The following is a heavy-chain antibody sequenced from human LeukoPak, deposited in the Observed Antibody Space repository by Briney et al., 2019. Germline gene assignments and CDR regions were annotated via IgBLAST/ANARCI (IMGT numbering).Heavy chain of an antibody. V-gene: IGHV4-34*01. D-gene: IGHD4-11*01. Sequence: SETLSLTCAAYGESFSGYYWSWIRQPPGKGLEWIGEINHSGSTNYNPSLKSRVTISVDTSKNQFSLKLSSVTAADTAVYYCARGRRRATTRYYFDYWGQGTLVTVSS. CDR1: GESFSGYY. CDR3: ARGRRRATTRYYFDY. J-gene: IGHJ4*02. CDR2: INHSGST.